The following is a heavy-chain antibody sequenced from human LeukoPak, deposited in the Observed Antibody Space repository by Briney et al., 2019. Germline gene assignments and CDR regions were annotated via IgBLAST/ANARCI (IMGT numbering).Heavy chain of an antibody. D-gene: IGHD3-22*01. CDR2: ISGSGSTT. CDR1: GFTFSKYA. Sequence: TGGSLRLSCAASGFTFSKYAMSWVRQAPGKGLEWVSAISGSGSTTYYADSVKGRFTISRDNSKNTLFLQMNSLRAEDTAVYYCVKDHITVMVVVITDAEYFQYWGQGTLVTVSS. J-gene: IGHJ1*01. CDR3: VKDHITVMVVVITDAEYFQY. V-gene: IGHV3-23*01.